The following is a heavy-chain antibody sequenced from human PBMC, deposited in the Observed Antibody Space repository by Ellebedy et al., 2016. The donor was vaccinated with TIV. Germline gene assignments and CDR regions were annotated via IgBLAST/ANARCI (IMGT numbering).Heavy chain of an antibody. V-gene: IGHV3-7*01. CDR3: ARWVLRRNYFDY. D-gene: IGHD4-17*01. CDR2: IEEDGSEK. CDR1: GFTFSSYW. J-gene: IGHJ4*02. Sequence: LSLTCAASGFTFSSYWMNWVRQAPGKGLEWVANIEEDGSEKNYVDSVKGRFTISRDNAKNSLYLQMNSLRAEDTTVYYCARWVLRRNYFDYWGQGTLVTVSS.